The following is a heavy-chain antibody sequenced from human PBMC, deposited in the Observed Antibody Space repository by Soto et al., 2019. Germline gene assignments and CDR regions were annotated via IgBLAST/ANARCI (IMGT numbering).Heavy chain of an antibody. CDR1: GYTFTGYY. J-gene: IGHJ5*02. Sequence: ASVKVSCKASGYTFTGYYMHWVRQAPGQGLEWMGWINPNSGGTNYAQKFQGWVTMTRDTSISTAYMELSRLRSDDTAVYYCARDDCSSTSCGVGWFDPWGQGTLVTVSS. V-gene: IGHV1-2*04. D-gene: IGHD2-2*01. CDR2: INPNSGGT. CDR3: ARDDCSSTSCGVGWFDP.